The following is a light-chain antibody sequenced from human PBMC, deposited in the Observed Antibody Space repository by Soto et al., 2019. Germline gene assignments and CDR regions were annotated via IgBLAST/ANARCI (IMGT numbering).Light chain of an antibody. Sequence: QSVLNQPASVSGSPGQSITISCTGTSSDVGAYNYVSWFQQHPGKAPTLIISEVSNRPSGVSNRFSGSKSGNAASLTISGLQAEDEADYFCFSFTTDWTHVFGTGTKVTVL. CDR2: EVS. J-gene: IGLJ1*01. CDR3: FSFTTDWTHV. V-gene: IGLV2-14*01. CDR1: SSDVGAYNY.